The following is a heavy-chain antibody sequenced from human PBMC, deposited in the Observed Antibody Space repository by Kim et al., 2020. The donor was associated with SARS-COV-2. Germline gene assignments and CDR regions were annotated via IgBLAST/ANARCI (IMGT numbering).Heavy chain of an antibody. Sequence: GGSLRLSCVASGFTFSSYSMSWVRQAPGKGLEWVANIKQDGSEKYYVDSVKGRFTISRDNAKNSLYLQMNSLRAEDTAVYYCARDSNFCAYSSSCPDYWGQGTLLTVSS. D-gene: IGHD6-13*01. CDR2: IKQDGSEK. CDR1: GFTFSSYS. J-gene: IGHJ4*02. CDR3: ARDSNFCAYSSSCPDY. V-gene: IGHV3-7*03.